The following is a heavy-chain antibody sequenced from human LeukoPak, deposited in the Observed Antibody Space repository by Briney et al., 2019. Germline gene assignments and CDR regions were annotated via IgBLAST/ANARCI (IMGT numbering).Heavy chain of an antibody. J-gene: IGHJ4*02. CDR2: ISSSGSTI. Sequence: GGSLRLSCAASGFTFSTYAMSWVRQAPGKGLEWVSYISSSGSTIYYADSVKGRFTISRDNAKNSLYLQMNSLRAEDTAVYYCARAELSSGWYYFDYWGQGTLVTVSS. CDR1: GFTFSTYA. D-gene: IGHD6-19*01. CDR3: ARAELSSGWYYFDY. V-gene: IGHV3-48*03.